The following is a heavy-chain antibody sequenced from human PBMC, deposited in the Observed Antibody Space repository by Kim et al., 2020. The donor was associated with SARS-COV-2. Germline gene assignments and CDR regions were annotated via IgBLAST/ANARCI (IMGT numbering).Heavy chain of an antibody. CDR3: ASGGPSEYQLLSGVSGWFDP. D-gene: IGHD2-2*01. CDR2: IIPIFGTA. Sequence: SVKVSCKASGGTFSSYAISWVRQAPGQGLEWMGGIIPIFGTANYAQKFQGRVTITADESTSTAYMELSSLRSEDTAVYYCASGGPSEYQLLSGVSGWFDPWGQGTLVTVSS. CDR1: GGTFSSYA. J-gene: IGHJ5*02. V-gene: IGHV1-69*13.